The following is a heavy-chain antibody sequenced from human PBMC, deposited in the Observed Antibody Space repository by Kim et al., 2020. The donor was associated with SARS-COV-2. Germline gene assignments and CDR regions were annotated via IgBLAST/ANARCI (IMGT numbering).Heavy chain of an antibody. J-gene: IGHJ6*02. V-gene: IGHV1-8*01. CDR1: GYTFTSYD. D-gene: IGHD6-13*01. Sequence: ASVKVSCKASGYTFTSYDINWVRQATGQGLEWMGWMNPNSGNTGYAQKFQGRVTMTRNTSISTAYMELSSLRSEDTAVYYCARAMPYSSSWPTMHAPYYYGMDVWGQGTTVTVSS. CDR2: MNPNSGNT. CDR3: ARAMPYSSSWPTMHAPYYYGMDV.